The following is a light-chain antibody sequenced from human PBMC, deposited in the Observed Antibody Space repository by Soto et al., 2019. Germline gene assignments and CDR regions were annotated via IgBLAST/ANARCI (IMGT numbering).Light chain of an antibody. Sequence: QSALTQPPSASGSPGQSVTISCTGTSSDVGGYDYVSWYQQHPGRAPKLMIYEVSKRPSGVPDRFSGSKSGNTASLTVSGLQAEDEADYYCNSYVGGNKLVFGGGTKVTVL. CDR3: NSYVGGNKLV. CDR2: EVS. CDR1: SSDVGGYDY. J-gene: IGLJ2*01. V-gene: IGLV2-8*01.